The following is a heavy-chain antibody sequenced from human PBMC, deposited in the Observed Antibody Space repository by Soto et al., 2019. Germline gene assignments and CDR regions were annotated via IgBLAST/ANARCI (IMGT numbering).Heavy chain of an antibody. V-gene: IGHV1-18*01. Sequence: ASVKVSCKASGYTFSSYGITWVRQAPGQGLEWMGWIGAYNGNIDYAQKLQGRVTMTTDTSTSTAYMELRSLRSDDTAVYYCARDGYYDSSGYRSDFDYWGQGTLVTVSS. CDR1: GYTFSSYG. J-gene: IGHJ4*02. CDR3: ARDGYYDSSGYRSDFDY. CDR2: IGAYNGNI. D-gene: IGHD3-22*01.